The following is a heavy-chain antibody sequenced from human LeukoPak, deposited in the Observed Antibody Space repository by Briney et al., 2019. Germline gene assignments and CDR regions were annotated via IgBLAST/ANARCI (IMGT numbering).Heavy chain of an antibody. CDR1: GFSFSGHW. D-gene: IGHD3-22*01. V-gene: IGHV3-74*01. CDR3: ARDTLDSSGSWGCGFDI. Sequence: GGSLRLSCTASGFSFSGHWMHWARHLPGKGLVWVSRISPTGSTTSYADSVKGRFTVSRDNAKNTLYLQMNSLRAEDTAVYYCARDTLDSSGSWGCGFDIWGQGTMVTVSS. CDR2: ISPTGSTT. J-gene: IGHJ3*02.